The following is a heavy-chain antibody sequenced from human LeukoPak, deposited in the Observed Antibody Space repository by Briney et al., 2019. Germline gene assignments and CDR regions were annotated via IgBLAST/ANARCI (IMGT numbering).Heavy chain of an antibody. CDR1: GGSFSGYY. D-gene: IGHD2-8*01. J-gene: IGHJ4*02. CDR2: INHSGST. V-gene: IGHV4-34*01. CDR3: AREERAVSCYFDY. Sequence: SETLSLTCAVYGGSFSGYYWSWIRQPPGKGLEWIGEINHSGSTNYNPSLKSRVTISVDTSKNQSSLKLSSVTAADTAVYYCAREERAVSCYFDYWGQGTLVTVSS.